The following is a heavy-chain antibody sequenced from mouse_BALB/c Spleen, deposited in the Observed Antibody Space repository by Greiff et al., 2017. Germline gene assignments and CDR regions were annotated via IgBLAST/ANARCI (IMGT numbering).Heavy chain of an antibody. CDR1: GYTFTSYT. J-gene: IGHJ2*01. V-gene: IGHV1-4*01. D-gene: IGHD2-3*01. CDR2: INPSSGYT. Sequence: VQLVESGAELARPGASVKMSCKASGYTFTSYTMHWVKQRPGQGLEWIGYINPSSGYTNYNQKFKDKATLTADKSSSTAYMQLSSLTSEDSAVYYCARDGYYLYYFDYWGQGTTLTVSS. CDR3: ARDGYYLYYFDY.